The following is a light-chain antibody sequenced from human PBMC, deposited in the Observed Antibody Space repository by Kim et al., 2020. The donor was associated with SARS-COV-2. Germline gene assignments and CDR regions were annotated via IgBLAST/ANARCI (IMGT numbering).Light chain of an antibody. V-gene: IGLV1-40*01. Sequence: QRVTISGTGSSSNVGAGYDVHWYQQLPGTAPKLLIYGNNNRPSGVPGRFSGSKSGTSASLAITGLQAEDEADYYCHSYDSSLSGYVFGTGTKVTVL. CDR3: HSYDSSLSGYV. CDR1: SSNVGAGYD. CDR2: GNN. J-gene: IGLJ1*01.